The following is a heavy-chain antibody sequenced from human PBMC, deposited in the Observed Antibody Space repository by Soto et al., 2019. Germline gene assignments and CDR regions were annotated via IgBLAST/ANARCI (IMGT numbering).Heavy chain of an antibody. CDR2: IIPIFGTA. V-gene: IGHV1-69*06. D-gene: IGHD3-16*01. J-gene: IGHJ6*02. CDR3: ARSFTFSHYYYGMDV. CDR1: GGTFSSYA. Sequence: GASVKVSCKASGGTFSSYAISWVRQAPGQGLEWMGGIIPIFGTANYAQKFQGRVTITADKSTSTAYMELSSLRSEDTAVYYCARSFTFSHYYYGMDVWGQGTTVTVSS.